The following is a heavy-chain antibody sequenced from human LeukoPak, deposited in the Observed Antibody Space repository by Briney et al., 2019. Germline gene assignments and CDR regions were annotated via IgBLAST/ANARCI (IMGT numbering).Heavy chain of an antibody. V-gene: IGHV1-2*02. CDR1: GYTFSAFY. CDR2: INPDSGGS. J-gene: IGHJ4*02. CDR3: ARDMTGGIWARATSFDH. D-gene: IGHD1-14*01. Sequence: ASVKVSCKTSGYTFSAFYIHWVRQAPGQGPEWMGWINPDSGGSEYGQKFQGRVTFASDTSSTTIYMEVRSLKSDDTAVYYCARDMTGGIWARATSFDHWGQGTLVTVSS.